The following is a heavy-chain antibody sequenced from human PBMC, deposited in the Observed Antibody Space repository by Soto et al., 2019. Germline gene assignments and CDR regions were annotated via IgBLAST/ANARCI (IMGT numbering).Heavy chain of an antibody. V-gene: IGHV1-69*04. CDR1: GGTFSSYT. Sequence: VASVKVSCKASGGTFSSYTISWVRQAPGQGLEWMGRIIPILGIANYAQKFQGRVTITADKSTSTAYMELSSLRSEDTAVYYCARDYSGADGDYYYYYMDVWGKGTTVTVSS. CDR3: ARDYSGADGDYYYYYMDV. CDR2: IIPILGIA. D-gene: IGHD5-12*01. J-gene: IGHJ6*03.